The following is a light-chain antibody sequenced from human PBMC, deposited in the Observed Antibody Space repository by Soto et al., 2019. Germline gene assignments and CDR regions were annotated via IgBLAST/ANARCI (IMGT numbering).Light chain of an antibody. V-gene: IGKV3-15*01. CDR1: QSVSSN. J-gene: IGKJ4*01. CDR2: GAS. CDR3: QQYNNXPLT. Sequence: EIVMTQSPATLSVSPGERATLSCRASQSVSSNLAWYQQKPGQAPRLLIYGASTRATGIPARFSGSGSGTEFTLTISSLQSEDFAVYYCQQYNNXPLTFGGGTKVDIK.